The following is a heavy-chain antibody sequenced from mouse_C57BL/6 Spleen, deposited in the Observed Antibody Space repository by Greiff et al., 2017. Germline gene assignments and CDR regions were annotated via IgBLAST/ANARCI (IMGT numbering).Heavy chain of an antibody. CDR1: GFTFSSYA. CDR3: ARVYWCFDD. J-gene: IGHJ1*03. CDR2: ISDGGSYT. Sequence: EVQLVESGGGLVKPGGSLKLSCAASGFTFSSYAMSWVRQTPEKRLEWVAKISDGGSYTNYPGNVKGRFTISRDNAKNNLYLQLSHLKSEDRAMYYCARVYWCFDDWGKGTTLTVSS. V-gene: IGHV5-4*01.